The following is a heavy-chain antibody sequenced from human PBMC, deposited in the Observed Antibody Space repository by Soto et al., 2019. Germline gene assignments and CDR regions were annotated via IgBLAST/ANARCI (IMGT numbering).Heavy chain of an antibody. CDR3: ARLPRGYSGYDQYYYGMDV. CDR1: GHSLPSYP. D-gene: IGHD5-12*01. V-gene: IGHV5-10-1*01. J-gene: IGHJ6*02. Sequence: VKSLKFSCKRSGHSLPSYPISCVGQLPGKALAWIGRIDPSDSHTNYSPSFQGHVTISADKSISTAYLQWSSLKASDTAMYYCARLPRGYSGYDQYYYGMDVWGQGTTVTVSS. CDR2: IDPSDSHT.